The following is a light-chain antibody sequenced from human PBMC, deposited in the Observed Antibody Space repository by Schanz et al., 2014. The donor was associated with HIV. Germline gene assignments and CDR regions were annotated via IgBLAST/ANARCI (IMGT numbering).Light chain of an antibody. J-gene: IGLJ3*02. Sequence: QSVLTQPASVSGSPGQSISISCTGTSGDVGSYNYVSWYQQHPGKAPKLMIYDVSNRPSGVSSRFSGSKSGNTASLTISGLQADDEADFYCSSYTTSRTWVFGGGTKLTVL. V-gene: IGLV2-14*03. CDR3: SSYTTSRTWV. CDR2: DVS. CDR1: SGDVGSYNY.